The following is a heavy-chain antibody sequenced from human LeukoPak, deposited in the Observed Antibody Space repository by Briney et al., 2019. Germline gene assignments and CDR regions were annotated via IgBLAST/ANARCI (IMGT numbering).Heavy chain of an antibody. CDR1: GFTFNGYS. J-gene: IGHJ4*02. Sequence: GGSLRLSCTASGFTFNGYSMNWVRQAPGKGLEWVSSINGGGDSRYSADSVKGRFTISRDNSKNTLYLQMNSLRAEDTAVYYCASGGSFNYWGQGTLVTVSS. D-gene: IGHD2-15*01. V-gene: IGHV3-23*01. CDR2: INGGGDSR. CDR3: ASGGSFNY.